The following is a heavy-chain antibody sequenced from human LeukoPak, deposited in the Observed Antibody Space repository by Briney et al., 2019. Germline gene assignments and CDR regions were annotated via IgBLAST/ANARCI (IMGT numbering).Heavy chain of an antibody. V-gene: IGHV3-30*01. CDR3: ARPPTVVTPVDY. CDR1: GFTFSRYE. J-gene: IGHJ4*02. CDR2: ISYDGSNK. Sequence: PGGSLRLSCAASGFTFSRYEMNWVRQAPGKGLEWVAVISYDGSNKYYADSVKGRFTISRDNSKNTLYLQMNSLRAEDTAVYYCARPPTVVTPVDYWGQGTLVTVSS. D-gene: IGHD4-23*01.